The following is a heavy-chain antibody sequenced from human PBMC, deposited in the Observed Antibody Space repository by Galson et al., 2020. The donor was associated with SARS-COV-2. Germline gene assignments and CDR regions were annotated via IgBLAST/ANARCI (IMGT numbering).Heavy chain of an antibody. V-gene: IGHV3-74*03. CDR3: ARGLYYGSGSSSFDY. CDR2: INSDGSSI. D-gene: IGHD3-10*01. J-gene: IGHJ4*02. Sequence: ALHGESLKISCAASGITFSTYWMHWVRQAPGKGLVWVSRINSDGSSIEYADSVRGRFTISRDNAKNTLYLQMNSLRAEDTAVYYCARGLYYGSGSSSFDYWGQGSLVTVSS. CDR1: GITFSTYW.